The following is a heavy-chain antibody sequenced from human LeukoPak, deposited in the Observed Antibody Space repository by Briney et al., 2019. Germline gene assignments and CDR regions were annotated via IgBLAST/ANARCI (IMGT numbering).Heavy chain of an antibody. J-gene: IGHJ4*02. CDR3: AKEQLGSDWYTADY. V-gene: IGHV3-23*01. D-gene: IGHD6-19*01. Sequence: GGSLRLSCAASGFTFSSYAMSWVRQAPGKGLEWVSAISGSGGSTYYADSVKGRFTVSRDNSKNMLYLQMNSLRAEDTAVYYCAKEQLGSDWYTADYWGQGTLVAVSS. CDR2: ISGSGGST. CDR1: GFTFSSYA.